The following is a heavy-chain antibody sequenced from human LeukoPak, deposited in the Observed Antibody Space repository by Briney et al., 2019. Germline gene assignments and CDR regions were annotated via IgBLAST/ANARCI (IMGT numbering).Heavy chain of an antibody. V-gene: IGHV4-59*01. J-gene: IGHJ4*02. Sequence: SETLSLTCTVSGGSISSYYWSWIRQPSGKGLEWIGYIYYSGSTNYNPSLKSRVTISVDTSKNQFSLKLSSVTAADTAVYYCARDHYDSSGYLFDYWGQGTLVTVSS. CDR1: GGSISSYY. D-gene: IGHD3-22*01. CDR2: IYYSGST. CDR3: ARDHYDSSGYLFDY.